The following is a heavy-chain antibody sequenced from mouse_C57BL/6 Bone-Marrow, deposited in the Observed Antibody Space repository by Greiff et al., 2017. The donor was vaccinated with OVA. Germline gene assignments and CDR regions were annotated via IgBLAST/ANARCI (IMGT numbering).Heavy chain of an antibody. Sequence: QVQLQQSGAELVRPGTSVKVSCKASGYAFTNYLIEWVKQRPGQGLEWIGVINPGSGGTNYNEKFKGKATLTADKSSSTAYMQLSSLTSEDSAVYFCARWANPNWYFDVWGTGTTVTVSS. CDR2: INPGSGGT. CDR1: GYAFTNYL. CDR3: ARWANPNWYFDV. V-gene: IGHV1-54*01. J-gene: IGHJ1*03.